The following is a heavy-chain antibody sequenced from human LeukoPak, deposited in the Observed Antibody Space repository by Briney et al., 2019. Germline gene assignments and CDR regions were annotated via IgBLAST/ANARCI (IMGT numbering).Heavy chain of an antibody. D-gene: IGHD6-13*01. Sequence: GGSLRLSCAASGFTFSSYEMNCVRQSPGKALEWVSYISSSGSTIYYADSVKGRFTISRDNDKNSLYLQMNSLRAEDTAVYYCARDGAAAGSDFDYWGQGTLVTVSS. CDR2: ISSSGSTI. CDR3: ARDGAAAGSDFDY. V-gene: IGHV3-48*03. J-gene: IGHJ4*02. CDR1: GFTFSSYE.